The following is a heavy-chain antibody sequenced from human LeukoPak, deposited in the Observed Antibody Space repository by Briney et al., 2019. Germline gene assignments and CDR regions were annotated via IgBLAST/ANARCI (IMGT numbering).Heavy chain of an antibody. J-gene: IGHJ4*02. V-gene: IGHV4-31*03. CDR3: ARELNPGTTSGY. CDR2: VYYSGST. D-gene: IGHD1-7*01. Sequence: PSETLSLTCTVSGDSISSGGYYWNWIRQHPGKGPEWIGYVYYSGSTYYNPSLKSRITISVDPSKSQFSLKLSSVTAADTAVYYCARELNPGTTSGYWGQGTLVTVSS. CDR1: GDSISSGGYY.